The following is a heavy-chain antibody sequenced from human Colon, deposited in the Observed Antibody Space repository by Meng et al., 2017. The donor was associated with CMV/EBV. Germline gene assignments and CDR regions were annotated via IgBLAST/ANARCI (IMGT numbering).Heavy chain of an antibody. V-gene: IGHV1-69*02. J-gene: IGHJ4*02. D-gene: IGHD3-3*01. CDR2: IVPIMGIT. CDR3: ARGEVTIFGTSRPPVPFYFDQ. CDR1: GINFSTDT. Sequence: SVKVSCKASGINFSTDTIAWVRQGPGQGLEWMGRIVPIMGITDYAEKYRDRVTITADRSTTTFFMELSSLKSEDTAVYYCARGEVTIFGTSRPPVPFYFDQWGQGTLVTVSS.